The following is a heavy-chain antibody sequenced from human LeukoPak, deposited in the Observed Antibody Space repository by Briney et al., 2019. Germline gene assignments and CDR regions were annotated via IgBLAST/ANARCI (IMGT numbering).Heavy chain of an antibody. CDR2: IYSGGST. V-gene: IGHV3-53*01. J-gene: IGHJ4*02. D-gene: IGHD1-26*01. CDR3: ARVREGGGSYYLDY. Sequence: PGGSLRLSCAASGFTVSSNYMSWVRQAPGKGLEWVSVIYSGGSTYYADSVKGRFTISRDNSKNTLYLQMNSLRAEDTAVYYCARVREGGGSYYLDYWGQGTLVTVSS. CDR1: GFTVSSNY.